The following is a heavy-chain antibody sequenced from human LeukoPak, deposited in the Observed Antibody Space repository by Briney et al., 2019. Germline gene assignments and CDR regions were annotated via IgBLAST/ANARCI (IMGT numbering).Heavy chain of an antibody. J-gene: IGHJ5*02. CDR1: GGSISSYY. D-gene: IGHD6-6*01. CDR2: IYTSGST. CDR3: ARDRSTGFNWFDP. V-gene: IGHV4-4*07. Sequence: PSETLSLTCTVSGGSISSYYWSWIRQPAGKGLEWIGRIYTSGSTDYNPSLKSRVTMSVDTSKNQFSLNLSSVTAADTALYYCARDRSTGFNWFDPWGRGTLVTVSS.